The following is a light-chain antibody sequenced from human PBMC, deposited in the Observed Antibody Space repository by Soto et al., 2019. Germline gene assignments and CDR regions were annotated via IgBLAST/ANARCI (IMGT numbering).Light chain of an antibody. CDR1: QSVSSSY. CDR3: QQYGNSPPLT. V-gene: IGKV3-20*01. Sequence: EIVLTQSPGTLSLSPGDRATLSCRASQSVSSSYLAWYQHTPAQAPRLRIYGASSRATGIPDMFSGSGSGTDFTLTISILEPEDLAVYYCQQYGNSPPLTLGQGTRLEIK. CDR2: GAS. J-gene: IGKJ5*01.